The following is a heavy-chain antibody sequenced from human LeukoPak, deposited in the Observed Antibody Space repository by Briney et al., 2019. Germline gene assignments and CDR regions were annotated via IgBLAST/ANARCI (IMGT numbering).Heavy chain of an antibody. D-gene: IGHD2-2*01. CDR2: IYASGSV. V-gene: IGHV4-39*02. CDR1: GGSISSSRNSHS. CDR3: AGLAQTGIGGRGYAEF. J-gene: IGHJ4*02. Sequence: PSETLSLTCTVSGGSISSSRNSHSWCWTRQPPGKGLEWIGTIYASGSVYYNPSLNSRVTISVDTSKNHFSLRLPSATAADTAVYYCAGLAQTGIGGRGYAEFWGQGAPVIVSS.